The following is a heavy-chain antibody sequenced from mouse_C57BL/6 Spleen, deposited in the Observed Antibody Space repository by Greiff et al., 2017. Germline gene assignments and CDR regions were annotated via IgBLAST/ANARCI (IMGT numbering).Heavy chain of an antibody. D-gene: IGHD1-1*01. CDR3: ARDYGSSPLFDY. CDR1: GYSITSGYY. Sequence: EESGPGLVKPSQSLSLTCSVTGYSITSGYYWNWIRQFPGNKLEWMGYISYDGSNNYNPSLKNRISITRDTSKNQFFLKLNSVTTEDTATYYCARDYGSSPLFDYWGQGTTLTVSS. V-gene: IGHV3-6*01. J-gene: IGHJ2*01. CDR2: ISYDGSN.